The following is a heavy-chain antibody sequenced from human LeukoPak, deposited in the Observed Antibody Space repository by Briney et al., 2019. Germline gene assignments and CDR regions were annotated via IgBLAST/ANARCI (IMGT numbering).Heavy chain of an antibody. Sequence: GASVKVSCKASGGTFSSYTISWVRQAPGQGLEWMGRIIPILGIANYAQKFQGRVTITADKSTSTAYMELSSLRSEDTAVYYCASYSSSSGCLDYWGQGTLVTVSS. CDR3: ASYSSSSGCLDY. CDR2: IIPILGIA. J-gene: IGHJ4*02. CDR1: GGTFSSYT. V-gene: IGHV1-69*02. D-gene: IGHD6-6*01.